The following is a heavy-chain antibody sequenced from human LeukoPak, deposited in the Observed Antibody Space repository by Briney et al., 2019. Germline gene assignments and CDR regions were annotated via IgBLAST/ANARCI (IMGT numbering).Heavy chain of an antibody. D-gene: IGHD6-19*01. Sequence: PGGSLRLSCAASGFTFSSYGMHWARQAPGKGLEWVAVIWYDGSNKYYADSVKGRFTISRDNSKNTLYLQMNSLRAEDTAVYYCAREFLAGKGYYYYYYMDVWGKGTTVTVSS. CDR1: GFTFSSYG. V-gene: IGHV3-33*01. J-gene: IGHJ6*03. CDR2: IWYDGSNK. CDR3: AREFLAGKGYYYYYYMDV.